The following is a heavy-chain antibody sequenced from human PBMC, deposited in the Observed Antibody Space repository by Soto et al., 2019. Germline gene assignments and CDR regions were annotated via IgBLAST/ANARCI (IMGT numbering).Heavy chain of an antibody. CDR3: ARGQRIYTGYDFGGFY. CDR2: ISTYTGNT. J-gene: IGHJ4*02. Sequence: ASVKVSCKASGYTFINYGISWVRQAPGQGLEWMGWISTYTGNTNYAQKLQDRVTMTTDTSTSTAYMELRSLRSDDTAVYYCARGQRIYTGYDFGGFYWGQGTLVTVSS. V-gene: IGHV1-18*01. D-gene: IGHD5-12*01. CDR1: GYTFINYG.